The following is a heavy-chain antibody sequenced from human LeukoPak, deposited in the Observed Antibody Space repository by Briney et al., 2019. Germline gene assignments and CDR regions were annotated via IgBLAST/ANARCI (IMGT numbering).Heavy chain of an antibody. D-gene: IGHD6-19*01. Sequence: PGESLKISCQGSGYSFTSYWIGWVRQMPGKGLEWMGLIYPGDSNTRYSPSFQGQVTISADKSITTAYLQWSSLKASDTAIYYCARRRAVAGTYYFDHWGQGTLVTVSS. CDR3: ARRRAVAGTYYFDH. J-gene: IGHJ4*02. CDR1: GYSFTSYW. V-gene: IGHV5-51*01. CDR2: IYPGDSNT.